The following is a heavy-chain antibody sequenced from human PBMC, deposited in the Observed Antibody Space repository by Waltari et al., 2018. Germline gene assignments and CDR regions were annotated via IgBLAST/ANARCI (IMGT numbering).Heavy chain of an antibody. Sequence: QVQLVQSGAEVKKPGASVKVSCKASGYTFTSYYMHWVRQAPGQGLEWMGIINPSGGSTSYEQKCQGRVTMTRDTSTSTVYMELSSLRSEDTAVYYCARDPSTPNWNYAGIDDYWGQGTLVTVSS. V-gene: IGHV1-46*01. CDR3: ARDPSTPNWNYAGIDDY. D-gene: IGHD1-7*01. CDR2: INPSGGST. J-gene: IGHJ4*02. CDR1: GYTFTSYY.